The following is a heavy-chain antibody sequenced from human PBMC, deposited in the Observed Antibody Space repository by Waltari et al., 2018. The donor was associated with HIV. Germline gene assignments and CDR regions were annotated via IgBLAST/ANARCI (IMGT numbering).Heavy chain of an antibody. V-gene: IGHV4-39*07. D-gene: IGHD1-26*01. CDR3: ARDPGSYYGYYYYGMDV. Sequence: QLQLQESGPGLVKPSETLSLTCTVSGGSISSSSYYWGWIRQPPGKGLEWIGSIYYSGSTYYNPSLKSRVTISVDTSKNQFSLKLSSVTAADTAVYYCARDPGSYYGYYYYGMDVWGQGTTVTVSS. CDR1: GGSISSSSYY. J-gene: IGHJ6*02. CDR2: IYYSGST.